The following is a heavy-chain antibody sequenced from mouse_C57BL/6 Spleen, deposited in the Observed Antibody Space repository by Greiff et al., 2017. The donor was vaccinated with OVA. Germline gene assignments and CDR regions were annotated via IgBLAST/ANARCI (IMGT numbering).Heavy chain of an antibody. V-gene: IGHV1-50*01. J-gene: IGHJ3*01. CDR1: GYTFTSYW. Sequence: VQLQQPGAELVKPGASVKLSFKASGYTFTSYWMQWVKQRPGQGLEWIGEIDPSDSYTNYNQKFKGKATLTVDTSSSTAYMQLSSLTSEDSAVYYCARGGSSSFAYWGQGTLVTVSA. CDR3: ARGGSSSFAY. CDR2: IDPSDSYT. D-gene: IGHD1-1*01.